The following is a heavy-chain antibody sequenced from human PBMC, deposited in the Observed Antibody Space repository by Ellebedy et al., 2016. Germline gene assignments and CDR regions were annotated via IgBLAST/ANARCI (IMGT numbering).Heavy chain of an antibody. CDR1: GYTFTSYD. V-gene: IGHV1-8*01. D-gene: IGHD4-11*01. Sequence: ASVKVSXKASGYTFTSYDINWVRQATGQGLEWMGWMNPNSGNTGYAQKFQGRVTMTRNTSISTAYMELSSLRSEDTAVYYCARGPDTVTTAYYFDYWGQGTLVTVSS. CDR3: ARGPDTVTTAYYFDY. CDR2: MNPNSGNT. J-gene: IGHJ4*02.